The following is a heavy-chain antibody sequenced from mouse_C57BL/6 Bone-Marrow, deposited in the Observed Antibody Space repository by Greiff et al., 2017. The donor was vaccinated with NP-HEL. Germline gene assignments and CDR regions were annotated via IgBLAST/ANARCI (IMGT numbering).Heavy chain of an antibody. V-gene: IGHV2-9-1*01. CDR2: IWSGGGT. CDR3: ARKDYYGSFDY. Sequence: VPLQGSGPCLVAPSQSLSITCPVSGFSLTSYAISWGRQPPGKGLGGLGVIWSGGGTNYNSALKSRLSISKGNSKSQVFLKMNSLQTDDTARYYCARKDYYGSFDYWGQGTTLTVSS. CDR1: GFSLTSYA. D-gene: IGHD1-1*01. J-gene: IGHJ2*01.